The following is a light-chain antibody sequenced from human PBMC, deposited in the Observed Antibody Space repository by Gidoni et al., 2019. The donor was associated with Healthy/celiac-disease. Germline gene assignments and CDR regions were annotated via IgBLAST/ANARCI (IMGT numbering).Light chain of an antibody. V-gene: IGKV1-6*01. CDR1: QGIRND. Sequence: AIQMTQPPSSLSASVGERVTITCRASQGIRNDLGWYQQKPGKAPKLLIYAASSLQSGVPSRFRGSGSGTDFTLTISSLQPEDFATYYCLQDYNYPWTFGQGTKVEIK. CDR2: AAS. J-gene: IGKJ1*01. CDR3: LQDYNYPWT.